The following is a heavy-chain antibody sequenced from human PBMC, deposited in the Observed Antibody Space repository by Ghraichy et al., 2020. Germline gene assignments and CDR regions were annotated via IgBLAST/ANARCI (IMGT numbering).Heavy chain of an antibody. V-gene: IGHV4-31*03. CDR1: GGSVSSGYHF. CDR3: ARLEGAKLSMFDY. D-gene: IGHD2/OR15-2a*01. Sequence: SETLSLTCTVSGGSVSSGYHFWSWVRHLPGKGLEWIGFIYYTGKTYYNPSLQSRVAISVDTSDNQFSLKMRSVTAADTAVYFCARLEGAKLSMFDYWGQGALVTVSS. CDR2: IYYTGKT. J-gene: IGHJ4*02.